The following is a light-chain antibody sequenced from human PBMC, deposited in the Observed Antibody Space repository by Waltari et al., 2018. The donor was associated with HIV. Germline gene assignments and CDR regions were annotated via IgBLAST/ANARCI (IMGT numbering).Light chain of an antibody. Sequence: ESVLTQSPGTLSLSPGERATPSCRASESVDSSYLAWYRQRRGQAPRLLIYGASTRAAGIPDRFTGSGSGTDFTLTISRLEAEDFAVYYCQHFNTFGQGTKVEIK. CDR1: ESVDSSY. CDR3: QHFNT. J-gene: IGKJ2*01. V-gene: IGKV3-20*01. CDR2: GAS.